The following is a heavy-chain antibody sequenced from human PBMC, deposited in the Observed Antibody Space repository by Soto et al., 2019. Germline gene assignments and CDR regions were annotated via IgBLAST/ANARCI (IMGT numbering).Heavy chain of an antibody. V-gene: IGHV4-4*02. Sequence: QVQLQESGPGLVKPSGTLSLTCAVSGGSISSSNWWSWVRQPPGKGLEWIGEIYHSGSTNYNPSLKSRVTISVVKSKNQFSLKLSSVPAADTAVYYCARVRGSYYYGMDVWGQGTTVTVSS. D-gene: IGHD1-26*01. CDR3: ARVRGSYYYGMDV. CDR1: GGSISSSNW. J-gene: IGHJ6*02. CDR2: IYHSGST.